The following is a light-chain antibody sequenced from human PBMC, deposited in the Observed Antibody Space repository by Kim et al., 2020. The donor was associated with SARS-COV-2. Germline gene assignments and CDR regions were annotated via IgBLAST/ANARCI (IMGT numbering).Light chain of an antibody. CDR1: QGISNS. CDR2: AAS. J-gene: IGKJ1*01. Sequence: RVTITCRDSQGISNSIAWYQQKPGKVPKLIMYAASTLESGVPSRFSGTGSGTDFSLTISSLQPEEVATYYCQKYDRAPWTFGQGTKVDIK. CDR3: QKYDRAPWT. V-gene: IGKV1-27*01.